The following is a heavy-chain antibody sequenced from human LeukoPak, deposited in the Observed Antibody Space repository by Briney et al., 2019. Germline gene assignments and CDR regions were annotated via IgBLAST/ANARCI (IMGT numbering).Heavy chain of an antibody. CDR3: ARTIVGATTSFDY. Sequence: PSGTLSLTCAVYGGSFSGYYWSWIRQPPGKGLEWIGEINHSGSTNYNPSLKSRVTISVDTSKNQFSLKLSSVTAADTAVYYCARTIVGATTSFDYWGQGTLVTVSS. V-gene: IGHV4-34*01. CDR1: GGSFSGYY. D-gene: IGHD1-26*01. CDR2: INHSGST. J-gene: IGHJ4*02.